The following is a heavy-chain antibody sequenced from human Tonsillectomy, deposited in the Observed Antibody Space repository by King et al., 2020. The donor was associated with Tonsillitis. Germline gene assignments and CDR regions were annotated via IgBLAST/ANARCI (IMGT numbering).Heavy chain of an antibody. CDR2: ISYDGSNK. Sequence: QLVQSGGGVVQLGRSLRLSCAASGFTFSSYGMHWVRQAPGKGLEWVAVISYDGSNKYHADSVKGRFTISRDNSKNTLYLKMNSLRAEDTAVYYCAKCPTKFYDSSGYWFGNWYFDLWGRGTLVTVSS. V-gene: IGHV3-30*18. CDR1: GFTFSSYG. CDR3: AKCPTKFYDSSGYWFGNWYFDL. J-gene: IGHJ2*01. D-gene: IGHD3-22*01.